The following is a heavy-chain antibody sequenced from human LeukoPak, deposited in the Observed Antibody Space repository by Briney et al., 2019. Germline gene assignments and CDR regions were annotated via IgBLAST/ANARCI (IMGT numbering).Heavy chain of an antibody. CDR3: ARDGGPYYYDNNVYSDY. V-gene: IGHV1-69*13. D-gene: IGHD3-22*01. CDR1: GYTFTSYG. J-gene: IGHJ4*02. CDR2: FIPIFGTT. Sequence: SVKVSCKASGYTFTSYGISWVRQAPGQGLEWMGGFIPIFGTTNYAQKFQGRVTITADDSTSTAYMELSSLRSEDTAVYYCARDGGPYYYDNNVYSDYWGQGTLVTVSS.